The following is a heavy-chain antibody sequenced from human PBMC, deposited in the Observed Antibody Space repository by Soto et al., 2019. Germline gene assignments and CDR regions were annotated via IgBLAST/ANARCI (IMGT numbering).Heavy chain of an antibody. D-gene: IGHD6-19*01. CDR3: ARAEFNSVWFPFDS. V-gene: IGHV4-28*03. J-gene: IGHJ4*02. Sequence: SETLSLTCAVSGGSISSSNFWSWIRQPPGKGLEWMGYIYYTGSTYYNPSLNRRITMSVDMSKNQFSLRLTSVTAADTALYFCARAEFNSVWFPFDSWGQGAPVTVS. CDR2: IYYTGST. CDR1: GGSISSSNF.